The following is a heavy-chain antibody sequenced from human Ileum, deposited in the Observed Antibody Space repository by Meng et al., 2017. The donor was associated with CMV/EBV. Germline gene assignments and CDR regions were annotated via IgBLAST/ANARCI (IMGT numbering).Heavy chain of an antibody. CDR2: IYYSGST. V-gene: IGHV4-30-4*01. J-gene: IGHJ4*02. CDR3: ASGSPQLGYV. D-gene: IGHD1-1*01. Sequence: QGHLHESVPDLVKPYPTLSLTCHVSGGSYSSVDYYWSWIRQPPGKGLVWIGYIYYSGSTYYNPSLKSRVTISADTSKNQFSLKLNSVTAADTAVYYCASGSPQLGYVWGQGTLVTVSS. CDR1: GGSYSSVDYY.